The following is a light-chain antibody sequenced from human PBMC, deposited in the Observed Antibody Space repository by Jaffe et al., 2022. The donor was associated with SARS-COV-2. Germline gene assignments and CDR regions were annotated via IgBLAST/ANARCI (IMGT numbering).Light chain of an antibody. CDR3: QQRSNWPPLT. CDR1: QSIGSY. Sequence: EIVLTQSPATLSLSPGERATLSCRASQSIGSYLAWYRQKPGQAPRLLIYDTFNRATGIPARFSGSGSGTDFTLTISSLEPEDSAVYYCQQRSNWPPLTFGGGTKVEIE. J-gene: IGKJ4*01. CDR2: DTF. V-gene: IGKV3-11*01.